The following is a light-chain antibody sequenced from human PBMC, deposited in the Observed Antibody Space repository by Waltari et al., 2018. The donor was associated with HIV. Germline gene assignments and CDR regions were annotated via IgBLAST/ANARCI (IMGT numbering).Light chain of an antibody. J-gene: IGKJ2*01. V-gene: IGKV3-15*01. Sequence: EVVMTQSPDTLSVSPGERATLSCRASQSISSHLAWYQQIPGQAPRLLIYGASTRATGIPARFSCSGSGTDFTLTISSLQSEDFAVYYCQQYNDWPPYTFGQGTKLEIK. CDR2: GAS. CDR3: QQYNDWPPYT. CDR1: QSISSH.